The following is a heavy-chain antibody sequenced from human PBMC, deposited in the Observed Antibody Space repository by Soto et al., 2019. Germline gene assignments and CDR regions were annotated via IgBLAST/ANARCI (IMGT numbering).Heavy chain of an antibody. J-gene: IGHJ4*02. CDR2: IYYSGST. Sequence: SETLSLTCTVSGASVSTYYWSWIRQPPGKGLEWIGYIYYSGSTNYNSSLKSRVTMSVDTSENQFSLKLFSVTAADTAVYYCARAGSSSSHYFFDYWGLGTLVTVSS. D-gene: IGHD6-13*01. V-gene: IGHV4-59*02. CDR3: ARAGSSSSHYFFDY. CDR1: GASVSTYY.